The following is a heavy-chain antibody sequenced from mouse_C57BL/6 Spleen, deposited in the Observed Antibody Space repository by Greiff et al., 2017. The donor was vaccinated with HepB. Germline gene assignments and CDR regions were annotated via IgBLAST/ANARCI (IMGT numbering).Heavy chain of an antibody. Sequence: QVQLQQSGAELVRPGTSVKLSCKASGYTFTSYWMHWVKQRPGHGLEWIGVIDPSDSYTNYNHKFKGKATLTVDTSSSTAYMQLSSLTSEDSAVYYCARDYDKEFAYWGQGTLVTVAA. V-gene: IGHV1-59*01. CDR3: ARDYDKEFAY. CDR1: GYTFTSYW. D-gene: IGHD2-4*01. J-gene: IGHJ3*01. CDR2: IDPSDSYT.